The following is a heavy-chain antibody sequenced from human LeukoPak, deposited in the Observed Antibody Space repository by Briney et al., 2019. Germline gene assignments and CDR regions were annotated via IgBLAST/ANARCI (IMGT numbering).Heavy chain of an antibody. CDR2: IKQDGSEK. D-gene: IGHD3-10*01. Sequence: PGGSLRLSCAASGFTFSTYWMSWVRQAPGKGLEWVANIKQDGSEKHYVDSVKGRFTISRDNTNNSLFLQMDSLRAEDTAFYYCSREDYFGSGSPAYWGPGTLVTVSS. J-gene: IGHJ4*02. CDR1: GFTFSTYW. CDR3: SREDYFGSGSPAY. V-gene: IGHV3-7*01.